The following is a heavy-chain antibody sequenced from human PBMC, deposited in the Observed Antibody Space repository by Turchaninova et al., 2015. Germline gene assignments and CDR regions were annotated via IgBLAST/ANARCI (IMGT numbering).Heavy chain of an antibody. J-gene: IGHJ3*02. CDR2: IWYDGSNK. Sequence: VGSWGGVVQPGRSLRLSCAASGFTFSSYGMHWVRQAPGKGLEWVAVIWYDGSNKYYADSVKGRFTISRDNSKNTLYLQMNRLRAEDTAVYYCARDLGTREHYYDSSADDAFDIWGQGTMVTVSS. CDR1: GFTFSSYG. D-gene: IGHD3-22*01. CDR3: ARDLGTREHYYDSSADDAFDI. V-gene: IGHV3-33*01.